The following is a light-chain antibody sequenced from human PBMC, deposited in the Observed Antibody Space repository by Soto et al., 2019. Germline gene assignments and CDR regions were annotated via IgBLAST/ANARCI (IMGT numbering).Light chain of an antibody. CDR1: QSVSDNY. Sequence: EIVLTQSPDTLSLSPGERVTLFCRASQSVSDNYLAWYQQKPGQAPRLLIYGASNRATGIPDRFTGAGSGTDFTLTISRLEPEDFAVYYCQQYDRSPWTFGQGTKV. J-gene: IGKJ1*01. CDR2: GAS. CDR3: QQYDRSPWT. V-gene: IGKV3-20*01.